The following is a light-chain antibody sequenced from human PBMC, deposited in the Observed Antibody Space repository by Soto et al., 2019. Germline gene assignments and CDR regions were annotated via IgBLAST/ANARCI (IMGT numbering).Light chain of an antibody. Sequence: EIVLTQSPGTLSLSPGERAALSCRASQTMKSEYLAWYQQKPGQAPRLLIHGASSRPTGIPDRFSGSGSGTDFTLTISRLEPDDFAVYYCQVYGSFFGPGTKVDVK. CDR3: QVYGSF. V-gene: IGKV3-20*01. CDR2: GAS. J-gene: IGKJ3*01. CDR1: QTMKSEY.